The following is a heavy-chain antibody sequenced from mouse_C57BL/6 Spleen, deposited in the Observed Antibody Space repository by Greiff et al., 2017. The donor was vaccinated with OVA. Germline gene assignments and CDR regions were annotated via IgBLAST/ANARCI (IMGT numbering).Heavy chain of an antibody. J-gene: IGHJ4*01. CDR3: TRWLLPVYDAMDY. CDR2: IYPGGGYT. CDR1: GYTFTNYW. V-gene: IGHV1-63*01. D-gene: IGHD2-3*01. Sequence: QVLLQQSGAELVRPGTSVKMSCKASGYTFTNYWIGWAKQRPGHGLEWIGDIYPGGGYTNYNEKFKGKATLTADKSSSTAYMQFSSLTSEDSAIYYCTRWLLPVYDAMDYWGQGTSVTVSS.